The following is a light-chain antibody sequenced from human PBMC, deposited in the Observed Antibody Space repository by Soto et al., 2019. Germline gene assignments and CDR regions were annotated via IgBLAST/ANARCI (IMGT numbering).Light chain of an antibody. Sequence: QSVLTQPASVSGSPGQSITISCTGTSSDVGGHNYVSWYQQHPGKAPNLIIFDVSNWPSGVSDRFSGSRSANTASLTISGLLAGDEDDYYCSSYTSSSTVVFGGGTKLTVL. CDR1: SSDVGGHNY. CDR2: DVS. CDR3: SSYTSSSTVV. J-gene: IGLJ2*01. V-gene: IGLV2-14*01.